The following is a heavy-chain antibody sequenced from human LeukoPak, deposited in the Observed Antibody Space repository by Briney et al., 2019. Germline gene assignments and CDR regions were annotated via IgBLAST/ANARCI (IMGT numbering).Heavy chain of an antibody. CDR1: GYTFIGYY. CDR3: TNTDILTDFDY. D-gene: IGHD3-9*01. Sequence: GASVKVSCKASGYTFIGYYMHWVRQAPGQGLGWMGWVNPNGGDTKYAEKFQGRVTMTRDTSISTAYMELSRLTSDGTAVYFCTNTDILTDFDYWGQGTLVTVSS. V-gene: IGHV1-2*02. J-gene: IGHJ4*02. CDR2: VNPNGGDT.